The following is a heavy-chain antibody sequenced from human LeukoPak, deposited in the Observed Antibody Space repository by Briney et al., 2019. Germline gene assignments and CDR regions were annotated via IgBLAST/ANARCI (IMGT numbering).Heavy chain of an antibody. V-gene: IGHV4-59*12. CDR1: GGSISRYY. CDR2: IYHSGST. CDR3: AREFTSGTFDY. D-gene: IGHD1-26*01. J-gene: IGHJ4*02. Sequence: SETLSLTCTVSGGSISRYYWSWIRQPPGKGLEWIGEIYHSGSTNYNPSLKSRVTISVDKSKNQFSLKLSSVTAADTAIYYCAREFTSGTFDYWGQGTLVTVSS.